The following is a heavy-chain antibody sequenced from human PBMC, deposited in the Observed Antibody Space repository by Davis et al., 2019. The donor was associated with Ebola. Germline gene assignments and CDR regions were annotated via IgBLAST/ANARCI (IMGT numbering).Heavy chain of an antibody. CDR3: ARDLKDDFWSGNDAFDI. V-gene: IGHV4-30-4*08. J-gene: IGHJ3*02. Sequence: LRLSCTVSGGSISSGDYYWSWIRQPPGKGLEWIGYIYYSGSTYYNPSLKSRVTISVDTSKNQFSLKLSSVTAADMAVYYCARDLKDDFWSGNDAFDIWGQGTMVTVSS. D-gene: IGHD3-3*01. CDR1: GGSISSGDYY. CDR2: IYYSGST.